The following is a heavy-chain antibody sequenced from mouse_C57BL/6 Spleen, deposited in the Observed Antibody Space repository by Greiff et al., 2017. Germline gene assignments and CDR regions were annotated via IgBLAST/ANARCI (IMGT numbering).Heavy chain of an antibody. V-gene: IGHV1-81*01. CDR2: NYPRSGNT. CDR1: GHTFTSYG. J-gene: IGHJ3*01. Sequence: QVQLKQSGAELARPGASVKLSCKASGHTFTSYGISWVKQRTGQGLEWIGENYPRSGNTYYNEKFKGKATLTADKSSSTAYMGLRSLTSEDSAVYFCAREATGIWFAYWGQGTLVTVSA. CDR3: AREATGIWFAY. D-gene: IGHD4-1*02.